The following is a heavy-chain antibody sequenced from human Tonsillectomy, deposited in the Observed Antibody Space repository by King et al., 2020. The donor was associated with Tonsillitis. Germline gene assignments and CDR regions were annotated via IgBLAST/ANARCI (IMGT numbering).Heavy chain of an antibody. Sequence: VQLVESGGGLVQPGGSLRLSCAASGFTFSSDWMNWVRQAPGKGLEWVANIKQDGSEKYYMDSVKGRFTISKDNAKNQLYLQMNSLRAEDTALYYCARNSLSDWGQGTLVTVSS. CDR3: ARNSLSD. D-gene: IGHD4-23*01. V-gene: IGHV3-7*01. J-gene: IGHJ4*02. CDR1: GFTFSSDW. CDR2: IKQDGSEK.